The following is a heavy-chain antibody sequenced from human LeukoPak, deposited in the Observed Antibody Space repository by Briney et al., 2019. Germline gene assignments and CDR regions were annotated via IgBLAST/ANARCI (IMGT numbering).Heavy chain of an antibody. CDR1: GGSISSSSYY. CDR3: ARHVGQGNGFGELFRWYPPYYFDY. D-gene: IGHD3-10*01. CDR2: IYYSGST. Sequence: PSETLSLTCTVSGGSISSSSYYWGWIRQPPGKGLEWIGSIYYSGSTYYNPSLKSRVTISVDTSKNQFSLKLSSVTAADTAVYYCARHVGQGNGFGELFRWYPPYYFDYWGQGTLVTVSS. V-gene: IGHV4-39*01. J-gene: IGHJ4*02.